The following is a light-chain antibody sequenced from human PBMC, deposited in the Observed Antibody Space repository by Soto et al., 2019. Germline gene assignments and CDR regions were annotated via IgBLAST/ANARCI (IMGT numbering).Light chain of an antibody. V-gene: IGKV3-20*01. CDR1: QSFTTSQ. CDR2: GAS. CDR3: QQYASSPRT. J-gene: IGKJ1*01. Sequence: EIVLTQSPGTLSLSPGERATLFCRASQSFTTSQLAWYQQRPGQAPGVLIFGASRRATGIPDRFSGSGSGTDFTLTISRLEPEDSAVYYCQQYASSPRTFGQGTTVEIK.